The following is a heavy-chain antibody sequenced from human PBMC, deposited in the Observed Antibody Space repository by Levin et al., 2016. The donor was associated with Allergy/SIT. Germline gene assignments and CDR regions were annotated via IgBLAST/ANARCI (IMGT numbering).Heavy chain of an antibody. V-gene: IGHV3-21*01. CDR2: ISSSSSYI. Sequence: GGSLRLSCAASGFTFSSYSMNWVRQAPGKGLEWVSSISSSSSYIYYADSVKGRFTISRDNAKNSLYLQMNSLRAEDTAVYYCATRYCTNGVCYLDYWGQGTLVTVSS. CDR3: ATRYCTNGVCYLDY. D-gene: IGHD2-8*01. CDR1: GFTFSSYS. J-gene: IGHJ4*02.